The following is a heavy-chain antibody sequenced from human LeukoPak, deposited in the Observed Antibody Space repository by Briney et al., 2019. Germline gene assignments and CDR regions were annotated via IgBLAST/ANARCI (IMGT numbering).Heavy chain of an antibody. V-gene: IGHV4-30-2*01. CDR3: ARAGSRATNDAFDI. J-gene: IGHJ3*02. Sequence: KPSQTLCLTCAASGGSISSGGYSWSWIRQPPGQGLEWIGYSYHSGSTYYNPSLKSRVTISVDRSKNQFSLKLSSVTAADTAVYYCARAGSRATNDAFDIWGQGTMVTVSS. CDR1: GGSISSGGYS. D-gene: IGHD1-26*01. CDR2: SYHSGST.